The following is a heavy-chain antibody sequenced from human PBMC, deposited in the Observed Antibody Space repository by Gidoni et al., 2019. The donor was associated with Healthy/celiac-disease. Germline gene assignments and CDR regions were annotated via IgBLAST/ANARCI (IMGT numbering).Heavy chain of an antibody. CDR2: ISGSSSYI. D-gene: IGHD5-12*01. CDR3: AGWLRSRGDY. Sequence: EVQLLESGGGLVKPGGSLRLSCAASGFTFSSYSMNWVRQAPGTGLEWFSYISGSSSYIYYADTVKGRFTISRDNDRNSLYLQMNSLRAEDTAVYYCAGWLRSRGDYWGQGTLVTVSS. V-gene: IGHV3-21*01. CDR1: GFTFSSYS. J-gene: IGHJ4*02.